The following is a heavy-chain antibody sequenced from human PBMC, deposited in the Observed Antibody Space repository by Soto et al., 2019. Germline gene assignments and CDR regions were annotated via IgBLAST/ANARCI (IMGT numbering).Heavy chain of an antibody. V-gene: IGHV1-18*01. D-gene: IGHD3-16*01. J-gene: IGHJ6*02. Sequence: QVQLVQSGDEVKKPGASVKVSCKASGYIFVNYGIAWVRQAPGQGLEWMGWISPYTGNTHSATKVQGRLTMTTDTXPSTAYMARGSLTSDDTAVYYCVMVDNYVTPTPQDVWGQGTTATVSS. CDR3: VMVDNYVTPTPQDV. CDR2: ISPYTGNT. CDR1: GYIFVNYG.